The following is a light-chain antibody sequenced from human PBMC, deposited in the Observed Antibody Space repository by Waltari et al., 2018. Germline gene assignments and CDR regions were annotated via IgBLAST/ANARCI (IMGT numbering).Light chain of an antibody. Sequence: ETVMTQSPATLSVSPGESATLPCRASQSVSTNLAWYQQKPGQAPRLLIYGASTRATGIPARFSGSGAATEFTLTISSLRSEDFAVYYCQHYNNWPRTFGQGTKVEIK. V-gene: IGKV3-15*01. J-gene: IGKJ1*01. CDR2: GAS. CDR1: QSVSTN. CDR3: QHYNNWPRT.